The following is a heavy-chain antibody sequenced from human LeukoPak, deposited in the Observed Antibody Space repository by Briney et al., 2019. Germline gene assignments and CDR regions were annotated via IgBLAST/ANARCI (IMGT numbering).Heavy chain of an antibody. Sequence: SVKVSCKASGYTFTGYYMHWVRQAPGQGLEWMGGIIPIFGTANYAQKFQGRVTITADESTSTAYMELSSLRSEDTAVYYCARGPDYYDSSGYLEPYYYYYMDVWAKGATVTISS. CDR3: ARGPDYYDSSGYLEPYYYYYMDV. D-gene: IGHD3-22*01. CDR2: IIPIFGTA. CDR1: GYTFTGYY. V-gene: IGHV1-69*13. J-gene: IGHJ6*03.